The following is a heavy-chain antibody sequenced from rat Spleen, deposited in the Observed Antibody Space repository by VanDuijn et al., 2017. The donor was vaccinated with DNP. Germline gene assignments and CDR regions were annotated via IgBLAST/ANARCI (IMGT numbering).Heavy chain of an antibody. V-gene: IGHV2-45*01. Sequence: QVQLKESGPGLVQPSETLSLTCTVSGFSLTSYNVHWVRQPPGKGLEWMGVMWSGGSTDYNSALKSRLSISRDTSKNQVFLKMNSLQSEDTTTYYCARVPSTYYVMDAWGQGASVTVSS. CDR2: MWSGGST. J-gene: IGHJ4*01. D-gene: IGHD3-8*01. CDR3: ARVPSTYYVMDA. CDR1: GFSLTSYN.